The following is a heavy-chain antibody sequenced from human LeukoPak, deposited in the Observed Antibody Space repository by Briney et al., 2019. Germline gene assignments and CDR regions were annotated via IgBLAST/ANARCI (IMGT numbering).Heavy chain of an antibody. J-gene: IGHJ6*03. CDR1: GFTFSSYG. D-gene: IGHD4-17*01. Sequence: PGGSLRLSCAASGFTFSSYGMHWVRQAPGKGLEWVAFIRYDGSNKYYADSVKGRFTISRDNSKNTLYLQMNSLRAEDTAVYYCAKANDYGDTNGYYYYYMDVWGKGTTVTVSS. V-gene: IGHV3-30*02. CDR2: IRYDGSNK. CDR3: AKANDYGDTNGYYYYYMDV.